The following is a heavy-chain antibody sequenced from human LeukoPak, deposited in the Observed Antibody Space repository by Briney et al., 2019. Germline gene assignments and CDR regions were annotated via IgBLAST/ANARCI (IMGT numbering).Heavy chain of an antibody. J-gene: IGHJ1*01. CDR2: ISGSGGST. V-gene: IGHV3-23*01. Sequence: GGSLRLSCAASGFTFSSYAMSWVRQAPGKGLEWVSAISGSGGSTYYADSVKGRFTISRNNSKNTLYLQMNSLRAEDTAVYYCAKASYYYDSSGYYFQHWGQGTPVTVSS. D-gene: IGHD3-22*01. CDR3: AKASYYYDSSGYYFQH. CDR1: GFTFSSYA.